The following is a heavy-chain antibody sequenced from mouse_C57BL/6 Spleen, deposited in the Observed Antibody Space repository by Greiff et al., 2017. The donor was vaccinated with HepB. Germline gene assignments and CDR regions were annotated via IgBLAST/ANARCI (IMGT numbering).Heavy chain of an antibody. CDR3: AREQDDCDGGAFDY. V-gene: IGHV1-64*01. CDR2: IHPNSGST. D-gene: IGHD2-4*01. Sequence: QVQLQQPGAELVKPGASVKLSCKASGYTFTSYWMHWVKQRPGQGLEWIGMIHPNSGSTNYNEKFKSKATLTVDKSSSTAYMQLSSLTSEDSAVYYCAREQDDCDGGAFDYWGQGTTLTVSS. J-gene: IGHJ2*01. CDR1: GYTFTSYW.